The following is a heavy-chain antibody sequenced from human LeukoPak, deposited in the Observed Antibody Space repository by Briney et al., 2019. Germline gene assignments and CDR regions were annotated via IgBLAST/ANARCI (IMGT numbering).Heavy chain of an antibody. CDR2: ISSSSSYI. Sequence: GSLRLSCAASGFTFSSYSMNWVRQAPGKGLEWVSSISSSSSYIYYADSVKGRFTISRDNAKNSLYLQMNSLRAEDTAVYYCAKSGPYCSSTSCNYFDYWGQGTLVTVSS. V-gene: IGHV3-21*04. J-gene: IGHJ4*02. CDR1: GFTFSSYS. CDR3: AKSGPYCSSTSCNYFDY. D-gene: IGHD2-2*01.